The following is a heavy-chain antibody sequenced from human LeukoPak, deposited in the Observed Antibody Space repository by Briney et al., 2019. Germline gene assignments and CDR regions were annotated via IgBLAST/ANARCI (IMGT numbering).Heavy chain of an antibody. D-gene: IGHD3-10*01. Sequence: ASVRVSCKASGFTFTSSVVQWVRQARGQRVGWIGWIVVGSGNTNYAQKFQERVTITRDMSTSTAYMELSSLRFEDTAVYYCAADRAGSYLRFVYWGQGTPVTVSS. CDR2: IVVGSGNT. V-gene: IGHV1-58*01. J-gene: IGHJ4*02. CDR1: GFTFTSSV. CDR3: AADRAGSYLRFVY.